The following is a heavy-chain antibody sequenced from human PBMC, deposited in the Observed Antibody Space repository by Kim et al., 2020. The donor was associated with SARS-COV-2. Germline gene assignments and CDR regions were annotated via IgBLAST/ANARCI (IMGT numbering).Heavy chain of an antibody. J-gene: IGHJ4*02. CDR3: ARGRYCSGGSCHMLDY. V-gene: IGHV4-34*01. D-gene: IGHD2-15*01. Sequence: SIKSRVTISVDTSKNQFSLKLSSVTAADTAVYYCARGRYCSGGSCHMLDYWGQGTLVTVSS.